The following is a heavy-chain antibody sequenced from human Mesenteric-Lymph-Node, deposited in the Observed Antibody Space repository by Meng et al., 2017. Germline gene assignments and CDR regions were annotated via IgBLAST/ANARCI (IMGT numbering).Heavy chain of an antibody. CDR1: GYTFTSYA. D-gene: IGHD3-3*01. CDR3: ASIAALSGYPLFDY. V-gene: IGHV7-4-1*02. Sequence: QGQLVQSGSELKKPGASVKVSCKAAGYTFTSYAMNWVRQAPGQGLEWMGWINTNTGNPTYAQGFTGRFVFSLDTSVSTAYLQISSLKAEDTAVYYCASIAALSGYPLFDYWGQGTLVTVSS. J-gene: IGHJ4*02. CDR2: INTNTGNP.